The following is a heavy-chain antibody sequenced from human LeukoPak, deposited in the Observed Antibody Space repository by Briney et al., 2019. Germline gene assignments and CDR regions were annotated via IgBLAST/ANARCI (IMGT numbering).Heavy chain of an antibody. CDR1: GFTFSSYA. CDR2: ISGSGGST. V-gene: IGHV3-23*01. CDR3: AKDQTPNYYYGMDV. J-gene: IGHJ6*02. Sequence: GGSLRLSCAASGFTFSSYAMSWVRQAPGKGLEWVSAISGSGGSTYYADSVKGRFTISRDNSKNTPYLQMNSLRAEDTALYYCAKDQTPNYYYGMDVWGQGTTVTVSS.